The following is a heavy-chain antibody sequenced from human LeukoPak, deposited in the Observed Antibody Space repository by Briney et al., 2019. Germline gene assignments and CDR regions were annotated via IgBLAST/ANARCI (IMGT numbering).Heavy chain of an antibody. CDR2: INHSGST. CDR1: GGSFSGYY. Sequence: SETLSLTCAVYGGSFSGYYWSWIRQPPGKGLEWVGEINHSGSTNYNPSLKSRVTISVDTSKNQFSLKLSSVTAADTAVYYCARKGGITMVRGVFYYFDYWGQGTLVTVSS. D-gene: IGHD3-10*01. J-gene: IGHJ4*02. CDR3: ARKGGITMVRGVFYYFDY. V-gene: IGHV4-34*01.